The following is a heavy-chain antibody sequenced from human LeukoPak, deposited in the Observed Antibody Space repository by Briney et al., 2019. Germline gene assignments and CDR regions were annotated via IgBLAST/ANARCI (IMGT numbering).Heavy chain of an antibody. CDR1: GYTFTSYA. CDR2: INTNTGNP. Sequence: ASVKVSCKASGYTFTSYAMNWVRQAPGQGLEWMGWINTNTGNPTYAQGFTGRFVFSLDTSVSTAYLQISSLKAEDTAVYYCARVAREAAAPTPYYFDYWGQGTLVTVSS. V-gene: IGHV7-4-1*02. CDR3: ARVAREAAAPTPYYFDY. D-gene: IGHD6-13*01. J-gene: IGHJ4*02.